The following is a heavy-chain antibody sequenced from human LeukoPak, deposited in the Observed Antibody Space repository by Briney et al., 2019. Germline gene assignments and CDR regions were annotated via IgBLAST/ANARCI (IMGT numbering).Heavy chain of an antibody. J-gene: IGHJ4*02. D-gene: IGHD1-26*01. Sequence: SETLSLTCTVSSGSISGYYWSWIRQPAGKGLEWIGRIYTSGSTNYNPSLKSRVTMSVDTSKNQFSLKLTSVTAADTAVYYCARENEVGARGLDYWGQGTLATVSS. V-gene: IGHV4-4*07. CDR2: IYTSGST. CDR3: ARENEVGARGLDY. CDR1: SGSISGYY.